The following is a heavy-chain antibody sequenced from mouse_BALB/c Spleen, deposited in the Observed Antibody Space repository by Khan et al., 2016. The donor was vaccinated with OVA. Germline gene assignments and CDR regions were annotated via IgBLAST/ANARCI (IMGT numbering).Heavy chain of an antibody. D-gene: IGHD1-1*01. J-gene: IGHJ4*01. V-gene: IGHV3-2*02. CDR2: ISYSGST. CDR1: GYSITRDYA. Sequence: EVQLQESGPGLVKPSQSLSLTCTVTGYSITRDYAWNWIRQFPGNKLEWMGYISYSGSTSYNPSLKSRISITRDTSKNQFFLQLNSVTTEDTATYYCARGNYYWYAMDYWGQGTSVTVSS. CDR3: ARGNYYWYAMDY.